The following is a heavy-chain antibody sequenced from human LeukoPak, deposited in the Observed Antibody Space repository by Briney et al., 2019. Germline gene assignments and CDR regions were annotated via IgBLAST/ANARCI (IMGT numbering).Heavy chain of an antibody. Sequence: SETLSLTCAVYGGSFSGYYWSWIRQPPGKGLEWIGEINHSGSTNYNPSLKSRVTISVDTSKNQFSLKLSSVTAADTAVYYCARDRRSCYNYWGQGTLVTVSS. CDR1: GGSFSGYY. D-gene: IGHD2-15*01. CDR2: INHSGST. V-gene: IGHV4-34*01. J-gene: IGHJ4*02. CDR3: ARDRRSCYNY.